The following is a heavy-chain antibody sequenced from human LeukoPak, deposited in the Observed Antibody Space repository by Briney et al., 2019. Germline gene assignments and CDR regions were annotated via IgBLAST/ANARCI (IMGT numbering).Heavy chain of an antibody. CDR1: GFTFSSYA. J-gene: IGHJ4*02. D-gene: IGHD2-8*01. V-gene: IGHV3-23*01. CDR2: ISGSGGSK. Sequence: GGSLRLSCAASGFTFSSYAMSWVRQAPGKGLEWVSAISGSGGSKYYADSVKGRFTISRDNAKNSLYLQMNSLRDEDTAVYYCALLISPPRFHYWAQGTLVPVSS. CDR3: ALLISPPRFHY.